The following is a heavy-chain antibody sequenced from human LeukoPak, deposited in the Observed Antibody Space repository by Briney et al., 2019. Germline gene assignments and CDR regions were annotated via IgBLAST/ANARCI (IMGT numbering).Heavy chain of an antibody. CDR3: ARQGITMIVVVSKGFDY. D-gene: IGHD3-22*01. CDR1: GYTFTSYY. J-gene: IGHJ4*02. CDR2: INPSGGST. Sequence: ASVKVSCKASGYTFTSYYMHWVRQAPGQGLEWMGIINPSGGSTSYAQKFQGRVTITRDTSTSTVYMELSSLRSEDTAVYYCARQGITMIVVVSKGFDYWGQGTLVTVSS. V-gene: IGHV1-46*01.